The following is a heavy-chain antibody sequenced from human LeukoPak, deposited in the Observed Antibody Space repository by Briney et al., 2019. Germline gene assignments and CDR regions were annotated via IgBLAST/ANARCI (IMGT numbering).Heavy chain of an antibody. V-gene: IGHV3-23*01. D-gene: IGHD6-13*01. Sequence: GGSLRLSCAASGFTFSSYAMTWVRQAPGKGLEWVSAISGNTVYTYYADSVKGRFTTSRDNSKNTLYLQMRSLRAEDTAVYYCAKNAATGTAYYDYWGQGTLVTVSS. J-gene: IGHJ4*02. CDR1: GFTFSSYA. CDR2: ISGNTVYT. CDR3: AKNAATGTAYYDY.